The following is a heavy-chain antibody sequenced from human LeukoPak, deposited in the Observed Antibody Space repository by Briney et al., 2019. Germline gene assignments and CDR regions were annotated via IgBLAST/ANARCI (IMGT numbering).Heavy chain of an antibody. CDR1: GGSISSTSYY. Sequence: SQTLSLTCAVSGGSISSTSYYWAWIRQPPGKGLEWIGTIYYSGSTYHNPSLKSRVTMSVDTSRNQFSLKLSSVDAADTAVYYCAKAGVRYFDSSGLYAFDFWGQGTTVTVSS. J-gene: IGHJ3*01. V-gene: IGHV4-39*01. D-gene: IGHD3-22*01. CDR2: IYYSGST. CDR3: AKAGVRYFDSSGLYAFDF.